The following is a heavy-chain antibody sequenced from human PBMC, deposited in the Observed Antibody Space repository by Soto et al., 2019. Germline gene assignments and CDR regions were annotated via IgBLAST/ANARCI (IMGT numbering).Heavy chain of an antibody. D-gene: IGHD2-2*02. Sequence: GGSLRLSCAASGFTFSSYEMNWVRQAPGKGLEWVSYISSSGSTIYYADSVKGRFTISRDNAKNSLYLQMNSLRAEDTAVYYFERDFVPAAKPTIPELHYYYGMDVWGQGNTVTVSS. CDR1: GFTFSSYE. V-gene: IGHV3-48*03. J-gene: IGHJ6*01. CDR2: ISSSGSTI. CDR3: ERDFVPAAKPTIPELHYYYGMDV.